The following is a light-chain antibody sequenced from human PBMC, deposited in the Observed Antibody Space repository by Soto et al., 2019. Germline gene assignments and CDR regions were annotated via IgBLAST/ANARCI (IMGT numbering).Light chain of an antibody. Sequence: EIVLTQSPAALSLSPGERATLSCRASQSVTSYLAWYQQRPGQAPRLLINDASRRETGIPDRFSGSGSGAEFTLTISSLEPEDFAVYYCQQRSSWPITFGQGTRLEIK. CDR1: QSVTSY. V-gene: IGKV3-11*01. CDR2: DAS. CDR3: QQRSSWPIT. J-gene: IGKJ5*01.